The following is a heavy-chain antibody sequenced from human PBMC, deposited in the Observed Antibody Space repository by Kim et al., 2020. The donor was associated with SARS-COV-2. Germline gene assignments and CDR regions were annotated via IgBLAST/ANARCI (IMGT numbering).Heavy chain of an antibody. CDR1: GFTFSSYA. CDR2: ISYDGSNK. D-gene: IGHD6-13*01. J-gene: IGHJ6*03. V-gene: IGHV3-30-3*01. Sequence: GGSLRLSCAASGFTFSSYAMHWVRQAPGKGLEWVAVISYDGSNKYYADSVKGRFTISRDNSKNTLYLQMNSLRAEDTAVYYCARETSSSLYYYMDVWGKGTTVTVSS. CDR3: ARETSSSLYYYMDV.